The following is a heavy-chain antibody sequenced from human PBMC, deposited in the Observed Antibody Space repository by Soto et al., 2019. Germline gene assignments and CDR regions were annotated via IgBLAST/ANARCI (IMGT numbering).Heavy chain of an antibody. J-gene: IGHJ5*02. CDR3: ARSTRVYGDYFSDP. CDR1: GYTFTSYD. V-gene: IGHV1-8*01. Sequence: ASVKVSCKASGYTFTSYDINWVRQATGQGLEWMGWMNPNSGNTGYAQKFQGRVTMTRNTSISTAYMELSSLRSEDTAVYYCARSTRVYGDYFSDPWGQGTLVTVSS. D-gene: IGHD4-17*01. CDR2: MNPNSGNT.